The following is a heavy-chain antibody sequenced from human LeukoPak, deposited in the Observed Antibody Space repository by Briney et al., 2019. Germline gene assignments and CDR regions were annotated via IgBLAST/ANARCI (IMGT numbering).Heavy chain of an antibody. CDR1: GFTFSRYV. J-gene: IGHJ4*02. D-gene: IGHD4-17*01. V-gene: IGHV3-23*01. Sequence: PGGSLRHSCAPSGFTFSRYVMSCGRPAPGRGVEWGSDISGSGGSTYAAASMKRRFTISRDNYKNPLYLQINSLRAEDTAVYYCTKDIEISGDQYSFDYWGQGTLVTVSS. CDR2: ISGSGGST. CDR3: TKDIEISGDQYSFDY.